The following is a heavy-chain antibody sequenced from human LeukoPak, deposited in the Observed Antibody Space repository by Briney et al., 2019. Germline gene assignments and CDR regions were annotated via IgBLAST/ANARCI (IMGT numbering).Heavy chain of an antibody. D-gene: IGHD6-6*01. Sequence: PGGSLRLSCAASGFTFSSYSMNWVRQAPGKGLEWVSAISGSGGSTYYADSVKGRFTISRDNSKNTLYLQMNSLRAEDTAVYYCAKDGPGRSSPDYFDYWGQGTLVTVSS. CDR3: AKDGPGRSSPDYFDY. CDR1: GFTFSSYS. CDR2: ISGSGGST. J-gene: IGHJ4*02. V-gene: IGHV3-23*01.